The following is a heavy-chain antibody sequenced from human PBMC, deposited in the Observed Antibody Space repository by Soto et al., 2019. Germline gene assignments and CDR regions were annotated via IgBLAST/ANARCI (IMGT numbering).Heavy chain of an antibody. CDR2: IIPIFGTA. V-gene: IGHV1-69*13. CDR1: GGTFSSYA. CDR3: ARDRGSYYLHAFDI. J-gene: IGHJ3*02. D-gene: IGHD1-26*01. Sequence: RASVKVSCKASGGTFSSYAISWVRQAPGQGLEWMGGIIPIFGTANYAQKFQGRVTITADESTSTAYMELSSLRSEDTAVYCCARDRGSYYLHAFDIWGQGTMVTVSS.